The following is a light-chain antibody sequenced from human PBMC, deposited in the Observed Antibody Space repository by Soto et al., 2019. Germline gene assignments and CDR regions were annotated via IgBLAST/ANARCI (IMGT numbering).Light chain of an antibody. Sequence: QSVLTQPRSVSGSPGQSVTISCTGSSSDIGAYKHVSWYQQHPGKAPKLLIYEVTKRPSGVPDRFSGSKSDNTASLTISGLQGDDEADYYCCSYAGRDIYVLFGGGTKLTVL. CDR2: EVT. CDR3: CSYAGRDIYVL. J-gene: IGLJ2*01. CDR1: SSDIGAYKH. V-gene: IGLV2-11*01.